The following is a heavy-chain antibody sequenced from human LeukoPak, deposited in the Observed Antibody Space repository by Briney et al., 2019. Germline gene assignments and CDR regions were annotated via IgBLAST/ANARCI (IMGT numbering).Heavy chain of an antibody. CDR1: GVSFSGYY. J-gene: IGHJ5*02. Sequence: SETLSLTCAVYGVSFSGYYWSWIRQPPGKGLEWIGEINHSGSTNYNPSLKSRLTISVDTSKNQFSLKLSSVTAADTAVYYCARGASGYSYGYNWFDPWGQGTLVTVSS. V-gene: IGHV4-34*01. CDR3: ARGASGYSYGYNWFDP. CDR2: INHSGST. D-gene: IGHD5-18*01.